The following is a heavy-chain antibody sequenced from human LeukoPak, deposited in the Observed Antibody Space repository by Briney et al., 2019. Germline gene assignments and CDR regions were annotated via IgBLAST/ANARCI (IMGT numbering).Heavy chain of an antibody. D-gene: IGHD3-16*01. J-gene: IGHJ5*02. CDR2: IFHSGST. CDR3: ASDRGGTNWFDP. V-gene: IGHV4-4*02. Sequence: GPRLVNPSGTLSLTCAVSGGSITSSNWWSWVRQPPGKGLEWIGEIFHSGSTNYNPSLKSRVTISVDKSKNHFSLKLNSVTAADTAVYYCASDRGGTNWFDPWGQGTLVTVSS. CDR1: GGSITSSNW.